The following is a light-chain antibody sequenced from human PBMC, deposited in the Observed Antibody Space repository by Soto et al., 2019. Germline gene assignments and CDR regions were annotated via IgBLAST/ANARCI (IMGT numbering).Light chain of an antibody. Sequence: DIQVTQSPSFLFASVGNRVTITCRANQGISSYLAWYQQKPGTAPKLLIFAASTLQNGVPSRFSGSGSGTEFTLTISSLQPEDFATYYCLYLNSYSPDTFGPGTKVDIK. CDR3: LYLNSYSPDT. CDR1: QGISSY. CDR2: AAS. V-gene: IGKV1-9*01. J-gene: IGKJ3*01.